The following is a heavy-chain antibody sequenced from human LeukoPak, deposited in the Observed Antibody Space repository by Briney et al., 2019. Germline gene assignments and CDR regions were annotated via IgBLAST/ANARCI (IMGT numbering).Heavy chain of an antibody. CDR1: GGSISSHY. D-gene: IGHD2-8*02. J-gene: IGHJ4*02. CDR2: LYGSGST. V-gene: IGHV4-59*11. Sequence: PSETLSLTCTVSGGSISSHYWGWIRQPPGKGLEWIGYLYGSGSTKANPSLESRVTISLDTSKNQFSLNLRSVTAADTAVYYCAREPWDNYWCNFDSWGQGALVTVSS. CDR3: AREPWDNYWCNFDS.